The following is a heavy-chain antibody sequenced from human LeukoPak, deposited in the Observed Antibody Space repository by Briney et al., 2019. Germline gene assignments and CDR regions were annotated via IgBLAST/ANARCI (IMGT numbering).Heavy chain of an antibody. V-gene: IGHV4-59*12. Sequence: SETLSLTCTVSGGSISSYYWSWIRQPPGKGLEWIGSIYYSGSTYYTPSLKSRVTISVDTSKNQFSLKLSSVTAADTAVYYCASLYGSGSSYPSDYWGQGILVTVSS. J-gene: IGHJ4*02. CDR3: ASLYGSGSSYPSDY. CDR2: IYYSGST. D-gene: IGHD3-10*01. CDR1: GGSISSYY.